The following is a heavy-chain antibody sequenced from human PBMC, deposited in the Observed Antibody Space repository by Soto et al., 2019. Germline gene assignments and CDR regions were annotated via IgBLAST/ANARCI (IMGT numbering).Heavy chain of an antibody. CDR3: AKGGGNYIWGSYRNFDY. Sequence: GGSLRLSCAASGFTFSSYGMHWVRQAPGKGLEWVAVISYDGSNKYYADSVKGRFTISRDNSKNTLYLQMNSLRAEDTAVYYCAKGGGNYIWGSYRNFDYWGQGTLVTVSS. CDR2: ISYDGSNK. J-gene: IGHJ4*02. CDR1: GFTFSSYG. D-gene: IGHD3-16*02. V-gene: IGHV3-30*18.